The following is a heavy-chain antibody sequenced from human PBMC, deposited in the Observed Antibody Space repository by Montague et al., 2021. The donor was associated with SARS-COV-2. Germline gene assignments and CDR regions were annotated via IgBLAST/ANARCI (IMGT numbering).Heavy chain of an antibody. CDR3: ARDVRGLRVVWYYYYYYMDV. J-gene: IGHJ6*03. D-gene: IGHD2-15*01. CDR2: TYYRSKWYN. CDR1: GDSVSSNSAA. V-gene: IGHV6-1*01. Sequence: CAISGDSVSSNSAAWNWIRQSPSRGLEWLGRTYYRSKWYNDYAVSVKSRITINPDTSKNQFSLQLNSVTPEDTAVYYCARDVRGLRVVWYYYYYYMDVWGKGTTVTVSS.